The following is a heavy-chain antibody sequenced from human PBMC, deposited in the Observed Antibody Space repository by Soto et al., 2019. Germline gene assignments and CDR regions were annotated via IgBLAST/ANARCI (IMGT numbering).Heavy chain of an antibody. Sequence: QVQLQQWGAGLLKPSETLSLTCAVYGGSFSGYYWSWIRQPPGKGLEWIGEINHSGSTNYNPSLKSRVTISVDTSKNQFSLKLSSVTAADTAVYYCARGGRRRITMVRGVISPSGGYFQHWGQGTLVTVSS. J-gene: IGHJ1*01. V-gene: IGHV4-34*01. D-gene: IGHD3-10*01. CDR3: ARGGRRRITMVRGVISPSGGYFQH. CDR1: GGSFSGYY. CDR2: INHSGST.